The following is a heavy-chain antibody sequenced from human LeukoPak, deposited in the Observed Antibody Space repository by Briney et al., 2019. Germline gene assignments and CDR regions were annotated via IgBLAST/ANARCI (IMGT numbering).Heavy chain of an antibody. V-gene: IGHV4-61*02. CDR3: ARVTCGGDCRAHYYYYYMDV. CDR1: GDSISSGSYY. Sequence: SETLSLTCTVSGDSISSGSYYWSWIRQPAGEGLEWIGRIYSSGRTHYSPSLKSRVAISVDTSKNRFSLRLSSVTAADTAVYYCARVTCGGDCRAHYYYYYMDVWGKGTTVTISS. J-gene: IGHJ6*03. D-gene: IGHD2-21*02. CDR2: IYSSGRT.